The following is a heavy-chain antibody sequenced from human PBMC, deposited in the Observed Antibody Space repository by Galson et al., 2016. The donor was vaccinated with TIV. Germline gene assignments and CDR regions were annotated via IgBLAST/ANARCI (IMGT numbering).Heavy chain of an antibody. CDR3: AKVGISGYYPPSPTFFDF. CDR2: IISSSLSI. Sequence: SLRLSCAASGFSLSIYSMNWVRQAPGKGLEWVTYIISSSLSIYYADSVKGRFTISRDNSKNTLYLQMNSLTTEDTAVYYCAKVGISGYYPPSPTFFDFWGRGSLVTVSS. D-gene: IGHD3-22*01. V-gene: IGHV3-48*01. J-gene: IGHJ4*02. CDR1: GFSLSIYS.